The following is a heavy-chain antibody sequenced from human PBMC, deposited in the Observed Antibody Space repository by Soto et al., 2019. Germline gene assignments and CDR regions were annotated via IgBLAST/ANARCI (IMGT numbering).Heavy chain of an antibody. CDR1: GYTFTSYY. V-gene: IGHV1-46*01. CDR3: ARDLIATDCSSTSCLYYYYYGMDV. J-gene: IGHJ6*02. CDR2: INPSGGST. Sequence: GASVKVSCKASGYTFTSYYMHWVRQAPGQGLEWMGIINPSGGSTSYAQKFQGRVTMTRDTSTSTVYMELSSLRSEDTAVYYCARDLIATDCSSTSCLYYYYYGMDVWGQGTTVTVSS. D-gene: IGHD2-2*01.